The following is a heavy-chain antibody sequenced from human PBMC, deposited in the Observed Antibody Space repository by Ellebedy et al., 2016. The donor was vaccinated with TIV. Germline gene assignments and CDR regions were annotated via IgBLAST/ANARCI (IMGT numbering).Heavy chain of an antibody. Sequence: GESLKISXAASGFTFSSYGMHWVRQAPGQGLEWMGIINPSGGSTSYAQKFQGRVTMTRDTSTSTVYMELSSLRSEDTAVYYCARGRYCSSTSCPGRRSWFDPWGQGTLVTVSS. CDR2: INPSGGST. J-gene: IGHJ5*02. CDR1: GFTFSSYG. D-gene: IGHD2-2*01. V-gene: IGHV1-46*03. CDR3: ARGRYCSSTSCPGRRSWFDP.